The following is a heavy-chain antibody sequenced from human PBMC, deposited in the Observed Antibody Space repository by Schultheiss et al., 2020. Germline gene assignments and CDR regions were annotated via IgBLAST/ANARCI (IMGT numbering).Heavy chain of an antibody. J-gene: IGHJ6*02. CDR1: GFTFSSYS. V-gene: IGHV3-23*01. D-gene: IGHD2-2*02. CDR2: LSGSGGST. CDR3: AKDIVVVPAAIRVGYYYYGMDV. Sequence: GGSLRLSCEASGFTFSSYSMTWVRQAPGKGLEWVSSLSGSGGSTYHADSVKGRFTISRDNSKNTLYLQMNSLRAEDTAVYYCAKDIVVVPAAIRVGYYYYGMDVWGQGTTVTVSS.